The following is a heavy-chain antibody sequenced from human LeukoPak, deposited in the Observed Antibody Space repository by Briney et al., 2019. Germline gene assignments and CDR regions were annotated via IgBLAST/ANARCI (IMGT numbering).Heavy chain of an antibody. V-gene: IGHV5-51*01. D-gene: IGHD5-24*01. CDR3: ATLVDTAKGSYY. J-gene: IGHJ4*02. CDR2: IYPAGSDT. Sequence: GESLKISCKGSGYIFTSFWIGWVRQVPGKGLEWMGVIYPAGSDTRYSPSLRGQVTISADISITTAYLQWSSLKASDTAIYYCATLVDTAKGSYYWGEGTLVSVSS. CDR1: GYIFTSFW.